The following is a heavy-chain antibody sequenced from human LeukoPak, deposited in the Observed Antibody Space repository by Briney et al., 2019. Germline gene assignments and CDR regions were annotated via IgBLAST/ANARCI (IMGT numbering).Heavy chain of an antibody. D-gene: IGHD4-23*01. J-gene: IGHJ4*02. CDR3: ARVPLSIHYGGNPLGDY. CDR2: INPNSGGT. Sequence: ASVKVSCKASGYTFTDYYIHWVRQAPGQGLEWMGRINPNSGGTNYAQKFQGRVTMTRDTSISTAYMELSRLRSDDTAVYYCARVPLSIHYGGNPLGDYWGQGTLVTVSS. V-gene: IGHV1-2*06. CDR1: GYTFTDYY.